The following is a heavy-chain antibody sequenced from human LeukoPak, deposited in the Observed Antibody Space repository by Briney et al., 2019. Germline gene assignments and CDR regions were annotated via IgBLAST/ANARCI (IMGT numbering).Heavy chain of an antibody. CDR1: GFTFSSYG. CDR3: AKVWDPDY. CDR2: ISYDGSNK. V-gene: IGHV3-30*18. J-gene: IGHJ4*02. D-gene: IGHD3-16*01. Sequence: QSGGSLSLSCAASGFTFSSYGMHWVRQAPGKGLEWVAAISYDGSNKYYADSVKGRFTISSDNSKNTLYLQMNSLRGEDTAVYYCAKVWDPDYWGQGTLVTVSS.